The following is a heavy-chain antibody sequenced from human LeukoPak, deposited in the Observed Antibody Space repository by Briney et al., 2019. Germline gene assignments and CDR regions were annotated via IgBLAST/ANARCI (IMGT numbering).Heavy chain of an antibody. J-gene: IGHJ5*02. CDR3: ARKLRLGGNWFDP. Sequence: SVKVSFKTSGGPFTSYAITWVRQAPGQGLEWMGKIIPISGTTNYAQKFQGRVTFTADESTSTAYMELSSLRSEDTALYYCARKLRLGGNWFDPWGQGTLVTVSS. CDR2: IIPISGTT. V-gene: IGHV1-69*15. D-gene: IGHD1-26*01. CDR1: GGPFTSYA.